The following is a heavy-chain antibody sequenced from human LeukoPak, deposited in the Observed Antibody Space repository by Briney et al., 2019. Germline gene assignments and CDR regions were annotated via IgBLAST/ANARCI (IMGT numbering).Heavy chain of an antibody. J-gene: IGHJ5*02. Sequence: SVKVSCKASGGTFSSYAISWVRQAPGQGLEWMGGIIPILGTANYAQKFQGRVTITADKSASTAYMELSSLRSEDTAVYYCARATNYYDILTGYADGFDPWGQGTLVTVSS. CDR2: IIPILGTA. D-gene: IGHD3-9*01. CDR3: ARATNYYDILTGYADGFDP. V-gene: IGHV1-69*06. CDR1: GGTFSSYA.